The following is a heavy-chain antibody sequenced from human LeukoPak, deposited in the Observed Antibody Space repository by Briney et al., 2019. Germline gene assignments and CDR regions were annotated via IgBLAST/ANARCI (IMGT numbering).Heavy chain of an antibody. CDR2: FYTSGST. D-gene: IGHD5-24*01. Sequence: PSETLSLTCSVSGDSITFYYWSWVRRPAGKGLEWIGRFYTSGSTNYNPSLRSRVTMSVDTSKNQFSLKLSSVTAADTAVYYCARDPRDAYSSGRVGHSYMDVWGKGTTVTISS. CDR1: GDSITFYY. CDR3: ARDPRDAYSSGRVGHSYMDV. J-gene: IGHJ6*03. V-gene: IGHV4-4*07.